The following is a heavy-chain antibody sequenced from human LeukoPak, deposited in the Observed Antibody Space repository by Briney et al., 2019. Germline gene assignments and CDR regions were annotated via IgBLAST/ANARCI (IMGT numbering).Heavy chain of an antibody. J-gene: IGHJ5*02. Sequence: PGGSLRLSCAASGFTITDYLMTWVRHAPGRGLEWVANIKPDGVETSYVDSVKGRFTISRDKAHNSVFLQMNTLRVEDTATYYCVRDGGTDWYDPWGQGTLVSVSS. CDR2: IKPDGVET. CDR1: GFTITDYL. V-gene: IGHV3-7*03. D-gene: IGHD3-16*01. CDR3: VRDGGTDWYDP.